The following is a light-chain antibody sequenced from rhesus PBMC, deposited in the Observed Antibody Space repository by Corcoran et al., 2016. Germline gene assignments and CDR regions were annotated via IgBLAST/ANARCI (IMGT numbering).Light chain of an antibody. J-gene: IGKJ1*01. CDR1: QGISNW. V-gene: IGKV1-69*01. CDR3: QQHDKSPWP. CDR2: RAS. Sequence: DIQMTQSPSSLSASVGDRVTITCRASQGISNWLAWYQQKPGKAPTLLSHRASNLETGVPSRFSGSGSGTEFTHTIRSLEPEGIATYSCQQHDKSPWPFGHGTKVEIK.